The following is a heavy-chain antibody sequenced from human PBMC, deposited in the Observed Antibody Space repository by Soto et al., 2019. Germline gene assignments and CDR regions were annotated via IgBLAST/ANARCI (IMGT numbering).Heavy chain of an antibody. CDR3: ARDQLYYNDISGRPLNAFDV. V-gene: IGHV3-48*01. CDR1: GFTFSSYS. CDR2: IGIGSSTK. D-gene: IGHD3-22*01. J-gene: IGHJ3*01. Sequence: GGSLRLSCASSGFTFSSYSMNWVRQAPGKGLEWVSYIGIGSSTKYYADSVKGRFTISRDNAKNSLYLQMNSLRAEDTAVYYCARDQLYYNDISGRPLNAFDVWGQGTMVTVSS.